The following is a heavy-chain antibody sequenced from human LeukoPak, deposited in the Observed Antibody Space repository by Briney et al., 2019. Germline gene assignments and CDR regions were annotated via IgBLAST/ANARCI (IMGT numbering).Heavy chain of an antibody. V-gene: IGHV5-51*01. D-gene: IGHD1-26*01. CDR2: IYPGDSDT. CDR1: GYSFTSYW. Sequence: GESLKISCKGSGYSFTSYWIGWVRQMPGKGLEWMGIIYPGDSDTRYSPSFQGQVTISADKSISTAYLQWSSLKASDTAMYYCARQGLVVVGATTAFDIWGQGTMVTVSS. J-gene: IGHJ3*02. CDR3: ARQGLVVVGATTAFDI.